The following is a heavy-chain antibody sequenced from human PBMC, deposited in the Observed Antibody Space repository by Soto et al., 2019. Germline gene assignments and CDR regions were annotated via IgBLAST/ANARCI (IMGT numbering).Heavy chain of an antibody. J-gene: IGHJ6*02. CDR3: ARDDATYCGGDCYRYFYYGMDV. CDR2: IIPMFPTA. CDR1: GGTFSNHA. V-gene: IGHV1-69*13. D-gene: IGHD2-21*02. Sequence: SVKVSCKASGGTFSNHAISWVRQAPGQGLEWVGGIIPMFPTADYAQRFQGRVTITADDSTTTAYMELSGLRSEDTAMYYCARDDATYCGGDCYRYFYYGMDVWGQGTTVTVSS.